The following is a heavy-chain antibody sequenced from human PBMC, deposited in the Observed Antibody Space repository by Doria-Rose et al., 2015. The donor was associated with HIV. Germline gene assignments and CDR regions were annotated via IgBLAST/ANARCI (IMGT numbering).Heavy chain of an antibody. CDR3: ARDGYYGSSYYLDY. D-gene: IGHD3-10*01. J-gene: IGHJ4*02. Sequence: WSWIRQPAGQGLEWIGRIYFRGSTYYNPSLTSQVTISVDTSKNQFSLRLSSVTAADTAVYYCARDGYYGSSYYLDYWGQGTLVTVSS. CDR2: IYFRGST. V-gene: IGHV4-61*02.